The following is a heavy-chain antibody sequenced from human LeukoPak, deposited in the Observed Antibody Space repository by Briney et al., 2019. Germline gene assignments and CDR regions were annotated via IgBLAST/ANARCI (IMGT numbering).Heavy chain of an antibody. D-gene: IGHD6-13*01. CDR2: INHSGST. V-gene: IGHV4-34*01. J-gene: IGHJ4*02. Sequence: PSETLSLTCAVYGGSFSGYYWSWIRQPPGKGLEWIGEINHSGSTNYNPSLKSRVTISVDTSKNQFSLKLSSVTAADTAVYYCASGGSSWYNFDYWGQGTPVTVSS. CDR3: ASGGSSWYNFDY. CDR1: GGSFSGYY.